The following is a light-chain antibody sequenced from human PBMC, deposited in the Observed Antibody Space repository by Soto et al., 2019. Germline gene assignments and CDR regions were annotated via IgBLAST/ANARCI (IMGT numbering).Light chain of an antibody. CDR3: SSYAGSGTLP. J-gene: IGLJ1*01. CDR1: SNDVGNNDY. V-gene: IGLV2-14*03. Sequence: QSVLTQPASVSGSPGQSITISCTGTSNDVGNNDYVSWYQQYPGKAPKLMIYYVNKRPSGVSYRFSGSKSGNTASLTISGLQAEDEADYYCSSYAGSGTLPFGTGTSSPS. CDR2: YVN.